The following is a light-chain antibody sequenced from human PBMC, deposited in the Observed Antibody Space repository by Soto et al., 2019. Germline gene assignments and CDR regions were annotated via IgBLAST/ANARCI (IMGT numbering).Light chain of an antibody. Sequence: EIAMTQSPLSLAVTPGEPASISCRSSQTLLHSNGYTYLDWYLQKPGQSPQLLIHLGSNRASGVPDRFSGSGSGTDFTLKISRVEAEDVGIFYCMQGLRPMYTFGQGTKVDIK. V-gene: IGKV2-28*01. J-gene: IGKJ2*01. CDR2: LGS. CDR1: QTLLHSNGYTY. CDR3: MQGLRPMYT.